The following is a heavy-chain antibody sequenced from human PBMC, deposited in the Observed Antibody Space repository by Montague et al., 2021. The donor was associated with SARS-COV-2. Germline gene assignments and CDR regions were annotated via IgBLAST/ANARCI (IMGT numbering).Heavy chain of an antibody. J-gene: IGHJ6*02. CDR2: IYTSGST. Sequence: SETLSLTCTVSGGSSSSYYWSWIRQPAGKGLEWIGRIYTSGSTNYNPSLKSRVTMSVDTSKNQFSLKLSSVTAADTAVYYCARDLIVYDYVWGSYRPYGMDVWGQGTTVTVSS. CDR3: ARDLIVYDYVWGSYRPYGMDV. D-gene: IGHD3-16*02. V-gene: IGHV4-4*07. CDR1: GGSSSSYY.